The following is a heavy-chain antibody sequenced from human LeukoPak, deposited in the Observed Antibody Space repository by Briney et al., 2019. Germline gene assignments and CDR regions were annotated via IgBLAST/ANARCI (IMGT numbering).Heavy chain of an antibody. D-gene: IGHD3-10*01. CDR3: ARSGYYYGSGSYPPFQH. Sequence: GSLRLSCAASGFTFSSYAMSWVRQAPGKGLEWIGEINHSGSTNYNPSLKSRVTISVDTSKNQFSLKLSSVTAADTAVYYCARSGYYYGSGSYPPFQHWGQGTLVTVS. CDR1: GFTFSSYA. J-gene: IGHJ1*01. V-gene: IGHV4-34*01. CDR2: INHSGST.